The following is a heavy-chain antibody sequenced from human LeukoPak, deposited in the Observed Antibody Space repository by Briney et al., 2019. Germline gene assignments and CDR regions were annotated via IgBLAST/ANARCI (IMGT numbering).Heavy chain of an antibody. CDR1: GGSISSYY. J-gene: IGHJ4*02. D-gene: IGHD3-3*01. V-gene: IGHV4-59*01. CDR2: IYYSGST. CDR3: ARRTGSGYYVFDY. Sequence: SETLSLTCTVSGGSISSYYWGWIRQPPGKGLEWIGYIYYSGSTNYNPSLKSRVTISVDTSKNQFSLKLSSVTAADTAVYYCARRTGSGYYVFDYWGQGTLVTVSS.